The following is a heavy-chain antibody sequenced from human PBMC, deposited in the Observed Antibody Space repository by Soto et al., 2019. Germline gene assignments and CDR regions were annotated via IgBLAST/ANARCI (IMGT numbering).Heavy chain of an antibody. D-gene: IGHD1-26*01. J-gene: IGHJ4*02. Sequence: DVQLVESGGGLVQPGGSLRLSCAASGFTFSSYEMNWVRQAPGKGLEWVSYISTSSTTIYYADSVKGRFTISRDNAKNSLYLQMISLRAEDTAVYYCARDHLLVGAHVHWGQGTLVTVSS. CDR2: ISTSSTTI. CDR3: ARDHLLVGAHVH. CDR1: GFTFSSYE. V-gene: IGHV3-48*03.